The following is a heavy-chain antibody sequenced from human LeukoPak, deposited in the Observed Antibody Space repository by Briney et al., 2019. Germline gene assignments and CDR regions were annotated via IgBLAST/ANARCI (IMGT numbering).Heavy chain of an antibody. J-gene: IGHJ4*02. V-gene: IGHV5-51*01. CDR3: ARFRNGGGAIDY. D-gene: IGHD7-27*01. CDR1: GYSFTSHR. CDR2: IYPSDSDT. Sequence: GEPLKISCKGSGYSFTSHRIGWFRQIPGKDLNWMGIIYPSDSDTRYSPSFQGQVTMSADKSISTAYVQWSSLKASDTGMYYCARFRNGGGAIDYWGQGTLVTVSS.